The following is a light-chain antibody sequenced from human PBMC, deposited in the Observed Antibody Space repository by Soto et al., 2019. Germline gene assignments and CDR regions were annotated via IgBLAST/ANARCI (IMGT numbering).Light chain of an antibody. Sequence: QSVLTQPPSASGSPGQSVTISCTGTSSDVGGYNYVSWYQQHPGRAPRLMIYEVNKRPSGVPDRFSGSKSGDTASPTVSGLQAEDEADYYCYSYAGSHNVFGTGTKVTVL. V-gene: IGLV2-8*01. CDR3: YSYAGSHNV. J-gene: IGLJ1*01. CDR2: EVN. CDR1: SSDVGGYNY.